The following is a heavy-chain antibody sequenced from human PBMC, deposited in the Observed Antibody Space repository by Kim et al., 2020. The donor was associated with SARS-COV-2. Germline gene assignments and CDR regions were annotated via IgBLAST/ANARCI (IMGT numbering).Heavy chain of an antibody. Sequence: GGSLRLSCAASGFTFDDYAMHWVRQAPGKGLEWVSIISGDGGSTYYADSVKGRFTISRDNSKNSLYLQMNSLRTEDTALYYCVVLSGGYQLRYYYYGMDVWGQGTTVTVSS. CDR1: GFTFDDYA. D-gene: IGHD2-2*01. V-gene: IGHV3-43*02. J-gene: IGHJ6*02. CDR2: ISGDGGST. CDR3: VVLSGGYQLRYYYYGMDV.